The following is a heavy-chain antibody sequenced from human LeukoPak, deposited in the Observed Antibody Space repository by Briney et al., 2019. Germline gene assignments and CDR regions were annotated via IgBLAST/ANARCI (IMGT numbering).Heavy chain of an antibody. Sequence: GGSLRLSCAASGFTFSSYGMHWVRQAPGKGLEWVAVIWYDGSNKYYADSVKGRFTISRDNSKNTLYLQMNSLRAEDTAVYYCARDGAPWEYCGGDCPYGGFDYWGQGTLVTVSS. J-gene: IGHJ4*02. D-gene: IGHD2-21*02. CDR3: ARDGAPWEYCGGDCPYGGFDY. V-gene: IGHV3-33*01. CDR2: IWYDGSNK. CDR1: GFTFSSYG.